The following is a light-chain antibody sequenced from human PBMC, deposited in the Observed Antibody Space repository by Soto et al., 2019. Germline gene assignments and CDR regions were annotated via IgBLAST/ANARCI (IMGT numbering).Light chain of an antibody. V-gene: IGKV3D-15*01. CDR2: GAS. CDR1: QSVSSN. Sequence: EIVMTQSPATLSVSPGERATLSCRASQSVSSNLAWYQQKPGQAPRLLIYGASTRATGIPARFSGSGSGTECTLTISSLQSEGFAVYYCQQYNNWPPLTFGGGTKGEIK. J-gene: IGKJ4*01. CDR3: QQYNNWPPLT.